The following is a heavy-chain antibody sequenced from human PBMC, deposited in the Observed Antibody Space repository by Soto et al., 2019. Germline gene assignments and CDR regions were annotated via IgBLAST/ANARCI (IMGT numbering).Heavy chain of an antibody. CDR3: ARIHPIAARPGINKRLRRQNAFDI. CDR1: GFSLSNARMG. D-gene: IGHD6-6*01. J-gene: IGHJ3*02. CDR2: IFSNDEK. V-gene: IGHV2-26*01. Sequence: QVTLKESGPVLVKPTETLTLTCTVSGFSLSNARMGVSWIREPPGKALEWLAHIFSNDEKSYSTSLKSRLTISKDTSKSQVVLTMTNMDPVDTATYYCARIHPIAARPGINKRLRRQNAFDIWGQGTMVTVSS.